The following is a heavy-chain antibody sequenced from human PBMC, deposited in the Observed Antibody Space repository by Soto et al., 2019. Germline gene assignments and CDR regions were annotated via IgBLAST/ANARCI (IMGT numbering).Heavy chain of an antibody. Sequence: EVPLLESGGGLVQPGGSLRLSCAASGFTFSSYAMSWVRQAPGKGLEWVSGISGSGGSTYYADSVKGRFTISRDNSKNTLYLQTNSLRAEDTAVYYCAKERGYNYGYDAMDVWGQGTTVTASS. J-gene: IGHJ6*02. CDR1: GFTFSSYA. D-gene: IGHD5-18*01. V-gene: IGHV3-23*01. CDR2: ISGSGGST. CDR3: AKERGYNYGYDAMDV.